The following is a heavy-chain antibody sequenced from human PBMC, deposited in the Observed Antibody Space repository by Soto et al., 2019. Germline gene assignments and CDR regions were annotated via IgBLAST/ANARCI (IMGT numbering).Heavy chain of an antibody. Sequence: GGSLRLSCAASGFTFTRYSMSWVRQAPGKGLEWVSSISSTTNYIYYADSMKGRFTVSRDNAKNSVYLEMNSLSAEDTAVYYCARESEDLTSNFDYWGQGTRVTVSS. CDR2: ISSTTNYI. J-gene: IGHJ4*02. CDR1: GFTFTRYS. CDR3: ARESEDLTSNFDY. V-gene: IGHV3-21*01.